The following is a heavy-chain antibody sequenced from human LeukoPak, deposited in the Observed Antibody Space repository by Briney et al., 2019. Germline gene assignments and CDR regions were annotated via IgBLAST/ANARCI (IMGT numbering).Heavy chain of an antibody. CDR1: AYNFISYG. D-gene: IGHD2-2*01. Sequence: HWASVKVSCKASAYNFISYGISWVRLVPGQGLEWMGWVSAYNGNTNYAQKLQGRVTMTTDTSTSTAYMELRSLRSDDTAVYYCARQPDCSSTGCYRNYYYYYMDVWGKGTTVTVSS. V-gene: IGHV1-18*01. CDR2: VSAYNGNT. J-gene: IGHJ6*03. CDR3: ARQPDCSSTGCYRNYYYYYMDV.